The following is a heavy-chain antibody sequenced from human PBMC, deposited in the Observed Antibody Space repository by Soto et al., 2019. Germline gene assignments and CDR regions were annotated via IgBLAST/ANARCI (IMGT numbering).Heavy chain of an antibody. CDR1: GGSISSSY. V-gene: IGHV4-59*01. D-gene: IGHD2-15*01. J-gene: IGHJ5*02. CDR2: IYIHGSP. CDR3: ARDKYCSGGSCHKNWFDP. Sequence: QSLPCSVSGGSISSSYWRWIRQPPGKGVELFGYIYIHGSPNHNPTLNSRATISLDISKNQLSMKLSSVTAADTGVYYCARDKYCSGGSCHKNWFDPWGQGTLVTVSS.